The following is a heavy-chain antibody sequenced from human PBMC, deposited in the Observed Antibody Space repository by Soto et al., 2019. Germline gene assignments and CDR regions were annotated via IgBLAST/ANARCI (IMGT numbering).Heavy chain of an antibody. CDR3: ARPYSSGWYSGFDY. Sequence: ASVKVSCKASGGTFSSYAISWVRQAPGQGLEWMGGIIPIFGTANYAQKFQGRVTITADESTSTAYMELSSLRSEDTAVYYCARPYSSGWYSGFDYWGQGTLVTVSS. D-gene: IGHD6-19*01. CDR2: IIPIFGTA. CDR1: GGTFSSYA. J-gene: IGHJ4*02. V-gene: IGHV1-69*13.